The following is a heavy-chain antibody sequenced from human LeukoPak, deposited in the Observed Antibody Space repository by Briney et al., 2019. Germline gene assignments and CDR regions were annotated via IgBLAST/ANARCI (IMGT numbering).Heavy chain of an antibody. CDR1: GGTFSSYA. D-gene: IGHD3-22*01. J-gene: IGHJ3*02. V-gene: IGHV1-69*04. Sequence: SVKVSCKASGGTFSSYAISWVRPAPGQGLEWMGRIIPILGITNYAQKFQGRVTITADKSTSTAYMELSSLRSEDTAMYHCARPHYYDSSVYSVLDAFDIWGQGTMVTVSS. CDR2: IIPILGIT. CDR3: ARPHYYDSSVYSVLDAFDI.